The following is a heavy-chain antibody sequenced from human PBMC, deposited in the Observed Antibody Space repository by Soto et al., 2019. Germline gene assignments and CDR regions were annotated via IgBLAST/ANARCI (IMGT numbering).Heavy chain of an antibody. Sequence: EVQLLESGGGLVEPGGSLRLSCVASGVTFSSYAMSWVRQAPGKGLEWVSGISGSGGTTYYAGSVKGRFTISRDNSNNPLYLQMNRRGADETAAYYCAKQRAGFGSGSDSYSFDYWGQGTPVTVSS. J-gene: IGHJ4*02. CDR2: ISGSGGTT. V-gene: IGHV3-23*01. CDR1: GVTFSSYA. D-gene: IGHD3-10*01. CDR3: AKQRAGFGSGSDSYSFDY.